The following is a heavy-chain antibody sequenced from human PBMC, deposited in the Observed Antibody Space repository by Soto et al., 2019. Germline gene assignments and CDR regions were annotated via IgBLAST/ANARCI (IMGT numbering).Heavy chain of an antibody. CDR2: IYPGDSDT. J-gene: IGHJ6*02. V-gene: IGHV5-51*01. D-gene: IGHD3-10*01. CDR3: AGGGVRGVITRTRDYYGMDV. Sequence: EVQLVQSGAEVKKPGESLKISCKGSGYSFTSYWIGWVRQMPGKGLEWMGIIYPGDSDTRYSPSFQGQDTISADKSISTAYLQWSSLKASDTAMYYCAGGGVRGVITRTRDYYGMDVWGQGTTVTVSS. CDR1: GYSFTSYW.